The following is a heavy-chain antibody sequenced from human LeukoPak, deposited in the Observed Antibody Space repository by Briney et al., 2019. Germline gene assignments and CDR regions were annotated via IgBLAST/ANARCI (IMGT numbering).Heavy chain of an antibody. CDR1: GFTFSDYY. CDR3: ARGGYDILTGTSFFDP. V-gene: IGHV3-11*05. D-gene: IGHD3-9*01. Sequence: GGSLRLSCVASGFTFSDYYMSWIRQAPGKGLQYVSYISSSGTYANYANSVKGRFTNSRDNAKNSLYLQMNSLGADDTAVYYCARGGYDILTGTSFFDPWGQGTLVTVSS. J-gene: IGHJ5*02. CDR2: ISSSGTYA.